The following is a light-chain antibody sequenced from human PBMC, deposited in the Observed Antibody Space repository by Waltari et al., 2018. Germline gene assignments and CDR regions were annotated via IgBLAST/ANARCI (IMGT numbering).Light chain of an antibody. Sequence: DIQLTQSPSSLSASVGDKVTITCRASQRISTWLALFQLKPGKAPKLLIYKASNLESGVPSRFSGSGSGTEFTLTISSLLPEDFATYYCQQYNSDSHSFGQGTRLEIK. CDR3: QQYNSDSHS. J-gene: IGKJ2*01. V-gene: IGKV1-5*03. CDR2: KAS. CDR1: QRISTW.